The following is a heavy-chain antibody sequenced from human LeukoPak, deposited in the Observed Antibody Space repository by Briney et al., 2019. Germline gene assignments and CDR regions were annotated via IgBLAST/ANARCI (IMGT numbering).Heavy chain of an antibody. J-gene: IGHJ4*02. D-gene: IGHD3-22*01. CDR3: AVTYYYDSSGLTHFDY. CDR2: ISSSGSTI. V-gene: IGHV3-48*03. Sequence: GGSLRLSCAASGFTFSSYEMNWVRQAPGKGLEWVSYISSSGSTIYYADSVKGRFTISRDNAKNSLYLQMNGLRAEDTAVYYCAVTYYYDSSGLTHFDYWGQGTLVTVSS. CDR1: GFTFSSYE.